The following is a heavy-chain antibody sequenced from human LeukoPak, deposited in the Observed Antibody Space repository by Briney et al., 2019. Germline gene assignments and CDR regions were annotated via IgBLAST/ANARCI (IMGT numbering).Heavy chain of an antibody. CDR3: ARAIVVPAAPNQAAFDI. J-gene: IGHJ3*02. Sequence: SETLSLTCTVSGGSVSSGSYYWRWIRQPPGKGLEWIGYIYYSGSTNYNPSLKSRVTISVDTSKNQFSLKLSSVTAADTAVYYCARAIVVPAAPNQAAFDIWGQGTMVTVSS. CDR2: IYYSGST. CDR1: GGSVSSGSYY. D-gene: IGHD2-2*01. V-gene: IGHV4-61*01.